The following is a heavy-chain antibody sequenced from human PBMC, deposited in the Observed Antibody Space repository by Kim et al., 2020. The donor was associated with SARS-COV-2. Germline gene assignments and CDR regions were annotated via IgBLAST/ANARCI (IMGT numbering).Heavy chain of an antibody. V-gene: IGHV3-7*01. CDR1: GFTSSSYW. Sequence: GGSLRLSCAASGFTSSSYWMSWVRQAPGKGLEWVANIKQDGSEKYYVDSVKGRFTISRDNAKNSLYLQMNSLRAEDTAVYYCARTYEGYYYGSGSYYTKIEYFQHWGQGTLVTVSS. CDR3: ARTYEGYYYGSGSYYTKIEYFQH. D-gene: IGHD3-10*01. CDR2: IKQDGSEK. J-gene: IGHJ1*01.